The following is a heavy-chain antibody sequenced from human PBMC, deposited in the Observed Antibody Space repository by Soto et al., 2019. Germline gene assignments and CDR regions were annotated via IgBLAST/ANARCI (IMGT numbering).Heavy chain of an antibody. D-gene: IGHD3-10*01. CDR3: VKFRGRAYPYYYMDV. CDR2: YGGSGGSR. V-gene: IGHV3-23*01. CDR1: GFTFSTYG. Sequence: EVQLLESGGGLVQWGGSLRLSCVTSGFTFSTYGMTWVRQAPGKGLEWVAYGGSGGSRYYAESVKGRFTISRDNSKNTLSLEMNSLRAEDTATYYCVKFRGRAYPYYYMDVWGKGTTVTFS. J-gene: IGHJ6*03.